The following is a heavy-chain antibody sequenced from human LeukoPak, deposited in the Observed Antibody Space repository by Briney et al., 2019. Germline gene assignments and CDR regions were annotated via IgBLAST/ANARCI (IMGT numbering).Heavy chain of an antibody. Sequence: GSLRLSCAVSGFTFSTSAMQWVRQAPGKGLEFVSAITSNGDSTYYANSVQGRFTISRDNSENTLYLHMGSLRAEDMAVYYCARGGSNDYWGQGTLVTVSS. J-gene: IGHJ4*02. CDR3: ARGGSNDY. D-gene: IGHD1-26*01. CDR1: GFTFSTSA. V-gene: IGHV3-64*01. CDR2: ITSNGDST.